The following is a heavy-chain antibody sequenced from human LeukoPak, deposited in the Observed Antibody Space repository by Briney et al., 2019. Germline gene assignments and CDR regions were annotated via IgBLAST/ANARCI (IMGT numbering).Heavy chain of an antibody. CDR3: AKGAFRDQVQGYYYMDV. CDR1: GFTFSSYW. CDR2: IKQDGSER. V-gene: IGHV3-7*01. Sequence: GGSLRLSCAASGFTFSSYWMSWVRQAPGKGLEWVANIKQDGSERYYVDSVKGRFIISRDNAKNSLYLQMNSLRAEDTAVYYCAKGAFRDQVQGYYYMDVWGKGTTVTVSS. D-gene: IGHD3-10*01. J-gene: IGHJ6*03.